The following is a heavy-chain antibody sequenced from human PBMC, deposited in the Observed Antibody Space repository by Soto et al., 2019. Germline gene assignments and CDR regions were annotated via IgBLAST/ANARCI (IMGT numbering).Heavy chain of an antibody. CDR2: ISGSGGST. CDR3: AKSGFGGVIENGLDY. Sequence: ESGGGLVQPGGSLRLSCAASGFTFSSYAMSWVRQAPGKGLEWVSAISGSGGSTYYADSVKGRFTISRDNSKKTLYLQMNRLRAEDTAVYYCAKSGFGGVIENGLDYWGQGTLVTVSS. CDR1: GFTFSSYA. J-gene: IGHJ4*02. V-gene: IGHV3-23*01. D-gene: IGHD3-16*02.